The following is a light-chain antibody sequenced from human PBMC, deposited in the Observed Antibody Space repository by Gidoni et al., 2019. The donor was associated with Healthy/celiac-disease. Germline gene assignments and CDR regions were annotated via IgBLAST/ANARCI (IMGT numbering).Light chain of an antibody. CDR2: AAS. J-gene: IGKJ2*01. CDR3: QQSYSTPYT. V-gene: IGKV1-39*01. CDR1: QSISSY. Sequence: DLQMTQSPSSLSASVGDRVTITCRASQSISSYLNWYQQKPGKAPKLQIYAASSLQSGVPSRFSGSGSGTDSTLTISSLQPEDFATYYCQQSYSTPYTFGQGTKLEIK.